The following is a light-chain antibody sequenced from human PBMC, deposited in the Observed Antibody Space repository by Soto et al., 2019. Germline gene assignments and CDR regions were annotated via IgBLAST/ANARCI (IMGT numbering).Light chain of an antibody. CDR2: DAS. CDR1: QSVSRY. V-gene: IGKV3-11*01. J-gene: IGKJ1*01. CDR3: QQRSNWPPWT. Sequence: EIVVTQSPANLSLSPGERATLSCRASQSVSRYLAWYQQKPGQAPRLLIYDASNRATGIPARFSGSGSGTDFTLTISSLEPEDFAVYYCQQRSNWPPWTFGQGTKVEIK.